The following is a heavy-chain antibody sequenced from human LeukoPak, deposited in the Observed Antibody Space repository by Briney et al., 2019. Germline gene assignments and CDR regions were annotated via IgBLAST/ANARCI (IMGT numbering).Heavy chain of an antibody. Sequence: GESLKISCNVSGYPFASCWIVWVRQIPGKGLDWLGIIDPSDSEATYGPSFQGQGTNSVDKPIMTAFLQWSSLKTSDSAIYYCARVGDGFRGGLDYWGQGTLVTVSS. CDR3: ARVGDGFRGGLDY. D-gene: IGHD5-24*01. J-gene: IGHJ4*02. V-gene: IGHV5-51*04. CDR2: IDPSDSEA. CDR1: GYPFASCW.